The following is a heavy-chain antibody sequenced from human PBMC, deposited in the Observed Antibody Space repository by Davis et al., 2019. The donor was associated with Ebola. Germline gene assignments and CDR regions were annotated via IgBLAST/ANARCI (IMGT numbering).Heavy chain of an antibody. V-gene: IGHV6-1*01. J-gene: IGHJ6*04. Sequence: HSQTLSLTCAISGDTVSGNSGAWNWIRQSPSRGLEWLGRTYYNSKWYNDYAVSVKSRITINPDTSKNQFSLQLNSVTPEDTALYYCARDWLRAGMDVWGEGTTVTVSS. CDR2: TYYNSKWYN. D-gene: IGHD3-22*01. CDR3: ARDWLRAGMDV. CDR1: GDTVSGNSGA.